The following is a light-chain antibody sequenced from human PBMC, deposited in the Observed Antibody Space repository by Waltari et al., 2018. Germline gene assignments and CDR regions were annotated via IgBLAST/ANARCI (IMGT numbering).Light chain of an antibody. V-gene: IGLV1-47*01. J-gene: IGLJ3*02. CDR1: SPNIGSNY. CDR2: TDN. CDR3: AAWDDSLTGRV. Sequence: QSVLTQPSSASGTPGQRVTISCSGSSPNIGSNYVSWYQQLPGTAPKLLIHTDNQRPSGVPDRFSASKSGASASLAISGLRSDDEADYYCAAWDDSLTGRVFGGGTKLTVL.